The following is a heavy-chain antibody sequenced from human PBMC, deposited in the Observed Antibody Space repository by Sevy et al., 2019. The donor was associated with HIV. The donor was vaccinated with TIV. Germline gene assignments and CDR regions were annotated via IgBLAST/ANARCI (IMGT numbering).Heavy chain of an antibody. CDR2: MRPNSGEV. CDR1: RSTFVSHD. D-gene: IGHD3-22*01. V-gene: IGHV1-8*01. J-gene: IGHJ4*02. CDR3: AQGYYFTY. Sequence: ASVKVSCKASRSTFVSHDINWLRQAPGQGLEWVGWMRPNSGEVGYAQKFQGRVTMTRNISITTAYMELGRLRFDDTAVYYCAQGYYFTYWGQGTVVTVSS.